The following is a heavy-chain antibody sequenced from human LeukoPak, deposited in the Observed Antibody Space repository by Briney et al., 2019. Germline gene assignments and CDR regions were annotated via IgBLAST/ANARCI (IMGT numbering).Heavy chain of an antibody. CDR3: AKDAYYYGSGGGAFDI. Sequence: GGSLRLSCAASGFTFTHYAMSWVRQAPGKGLEWVSGISGSGGSTYYAASVKGRFTISRDNSKNTLFLQMNSLRAEDTAVYYCAKDAYYYGSGGGAFDIWGQGTMVTVSS. CDR1: GFTFTHYA. J-gene: IGHJ3*02. V-gene: IGHV3-23*01. D-gene: IGHD3-10*01. CDR2: ISGSGGST.